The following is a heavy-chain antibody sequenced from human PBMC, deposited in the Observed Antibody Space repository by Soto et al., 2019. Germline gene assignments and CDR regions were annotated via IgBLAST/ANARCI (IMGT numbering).Heavy chain of an antibody. CDR1: GGSFSNYY. CDR2: INHSGST. J-gene: IGHJ6*02. Sequence: KPSETLSLTCAVYGGSFSNYYWSWIRQPPGKGLEWIGEINHSGSTNYNPSLKSRVTISVDTSENQFSLKLTSVTAADTAVYYCARRGPGYCSSTSCHYSYYGMDVWGQGTTVTVSS. CDR3: ARRGPGYCSSTSCHYSYYGMDV. V-gene: IGHV4-34*01. D-gene: IGHD2-2*03.